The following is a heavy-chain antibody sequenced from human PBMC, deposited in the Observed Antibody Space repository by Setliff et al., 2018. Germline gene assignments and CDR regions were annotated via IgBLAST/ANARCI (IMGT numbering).Heavy chain of an antibody. D-gene: IGHD6-13*01. Sequence: GGSLRLSCAASGFTFSNAWMTWVRQAPGKGLEWVGRIKSKSDGGTTDYAAPVKGRFTISRDDSKNTLYLQMNSLRAEDTAAYYCARDSSSWYDFDYWGQGTLVTVSS. CDR2: IKSKSDGGTT. CDR3: ARDSSSWYDFDY. J-gene: IGHJ4*02. V-gene: IGHV3-15*01. CDR1: GFTFSNAW.